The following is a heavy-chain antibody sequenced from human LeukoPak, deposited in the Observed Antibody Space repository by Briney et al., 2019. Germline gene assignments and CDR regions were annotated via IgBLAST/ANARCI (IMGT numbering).Heavy chain of an antibody. CDR2: ITGNNGNT. V-gene: IGHV1-18*01. Sequence: ASLKISCKTSGYTFSGSGISWGRQAPGQGLEWMGWITGNNGNTNYAPSLQGRVTMTTDTSTNTAYMELTSLKSDDTAVYYCARDQRNSGSYRFEYWGQGTLVTVSS. CDR3: ARDQRNSGSYRFEY. CDR1: GYTFSGSG. D-gene: IGHD1-26*01. J-gene: IGHJ4*02.